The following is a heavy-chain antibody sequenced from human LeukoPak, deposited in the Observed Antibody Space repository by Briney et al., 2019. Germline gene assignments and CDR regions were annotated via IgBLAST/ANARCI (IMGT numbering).Heavy chain of an antibody. CDR1: GFSFSTYT. CDR3: ARHFSGVSYGAFDI. V-gene: IGHV3-64*01. J-gene: IGHJ3*02. Sequence: GGSLRLSCAPSGFSFSTYTMHWVRQAPGKGLEHVSAISSNGGNTYYAKSVKGRFTISRDNSKNTLYLQMGSLRPEDMAVYYCARHFSGVSYGAFDIWGQGTMVTVSS. D-gene: IGHD1-26*01. CDR2: ISSNGGNT.